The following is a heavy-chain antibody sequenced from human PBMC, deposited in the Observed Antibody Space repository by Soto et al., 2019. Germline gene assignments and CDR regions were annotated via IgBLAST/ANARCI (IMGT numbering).Heavy chain of an antibody. V-gene: IGHV4-4*02. CDR2: IFQSGST. CDR3: AKIAVSGPFDY. D-gene: IGHD6-19*01. J-gene: IGHJ4*02. CDR1: GASISSSNC. Sequence: QVQLQESGPGLVKPAETLSLTCAISGASISSSNCWNWVRQPPGKGLEWIGEIFQSGSTNYNPSFKSXXTXSXXKPKNQCALKLSSVTAADTAMYYCAKIAVSGPFDYWGQGILVTVSS.